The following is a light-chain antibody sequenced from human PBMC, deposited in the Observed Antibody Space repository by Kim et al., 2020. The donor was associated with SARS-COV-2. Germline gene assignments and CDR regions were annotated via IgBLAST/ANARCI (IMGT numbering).Light chain of an antibody. V-gene: IGLV3-19*01. Sequence: SSELTQDPAVSVALGQTVRITCQGDSLRSYYASWYQQKPGQAPVLVISGKNNRPSGIPDRFSGSSSGNTASLTITGAQADDEADYYCNSRDSSGNHVVFG. CDR1: SLRSYY. CDR3: NSRDSSGNHVV. J-gene: IGLJ2*01. CDR2: GKN.